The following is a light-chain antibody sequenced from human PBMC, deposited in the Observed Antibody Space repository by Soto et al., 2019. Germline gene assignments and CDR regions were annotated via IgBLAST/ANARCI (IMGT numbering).Light chain of an antibody. CDR3: QHYGAAAIT. Sequence: EIVVTQSPCSLSLSPGERATLSCRASQSVGGNLAWYQQKPGQPPKLLIYGASSRATDIPDRFSGSGSGTDFTLTISRLEPEDFALYYCQHYGAAAITFGQGTRLEIK. J-gene: IGKJ5*01. V-gene: IGKV3-20*01. CDR2: GAS. CDR1: QSVGGN.